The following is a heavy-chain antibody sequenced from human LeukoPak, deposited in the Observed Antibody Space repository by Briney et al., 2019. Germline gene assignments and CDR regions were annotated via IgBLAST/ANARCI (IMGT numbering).Heavy chain of an antibody. CDR2: INPNSGGT. V-gene: IGHV1-2*02. D-gene: IGHD5-18*01. CDR3: ARDQGDNSYGYYAIWYAFDV. J-gene: IGHJ3*01. Sequence: ASVNVSCKASGYTFTGYYMHWVRQAPGQGLEWMGWINPNSGGTNYAQKFQGRVTMTRDTSISTAYMELSRLRSDDTAVYYCARDQGDNSYGYYAIWYAFDVWGQGTMVTVSS. CDR1: GYTFTGYY.